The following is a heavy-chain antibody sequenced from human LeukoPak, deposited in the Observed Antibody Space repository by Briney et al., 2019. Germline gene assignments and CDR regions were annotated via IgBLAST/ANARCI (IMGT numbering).Heavy chain of an antibody. CDR2: IYYKGNT. CDR1: GGSINSRSYY. V-gene: IGHV4-39*07. CDR3: ARVEQQLTFDY. D-gene: IGHD6-13*01. J-gene: IGHJ4*02. Sequence: SETLSLTCTVSGGSINSRSYYWGWIRQPPGKGLEWIGSIYYKGNTYLNPSLKSRVTISVDTSKNQFSLKLSSVTAADTAVYYCARVEQQLTFDYWGQGTLVTVSS.